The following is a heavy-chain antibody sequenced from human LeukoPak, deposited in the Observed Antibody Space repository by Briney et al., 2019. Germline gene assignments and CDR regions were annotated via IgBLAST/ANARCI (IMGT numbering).Heavy chain of an antibody. D-gene: IGHD3-22*01. Sequence: SQTLSLTCTVSGGSISSGSYYWSRIRQPAGKGLEWIGRIYTSASTNYNPSLKSRVTISVDTSKNQFSLKLSSVTAADTAVYYCARDPHRGYYSTPYFDYWGQGTLVTVSS. V-gene: IGHV4-61*02. CDR3: ARDPHRGYYSTPYFDY. J-gene: IGHJ4*02. CDR1: GGSISSGSYY. CDR2: IYTSAST.